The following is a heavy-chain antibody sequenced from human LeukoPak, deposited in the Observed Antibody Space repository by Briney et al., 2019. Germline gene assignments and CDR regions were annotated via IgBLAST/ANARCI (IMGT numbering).Heavy chain of an antibody. CDR1: GFTFSSYA. Sequence: GGSLRLSCAASGFTFSSYAMSWVRQAPGKGLEWVSAISGSGGSTYYADSVKGRFTISRDNSKNTLYLQMNSLRAEDTAVYYYAKDLVAGSYLEYFQHWGQGTLVTVSS. V-gene: IGHV3-23*01. D-gene: IGHD3-10*01. CDR3: AKDLVAGSYLEYFQH. J-gene: IGHJ1*01. CDR2: ISGSGGST.